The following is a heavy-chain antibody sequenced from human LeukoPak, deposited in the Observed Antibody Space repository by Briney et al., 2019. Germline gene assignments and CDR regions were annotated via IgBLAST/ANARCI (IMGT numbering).Heavy chain of an antibody. CDR1: GGSISSYY. Sequence: SETLSLTCIVSGGSISSYYWSWIRQPPGKGREWIGYIYYSGSTNYNPSLKSRVTISVDTSKNQFSLKLRSVTAADTAVYYCARAVGVGRGTYFDLWGRGTLVTVSS. J-gene: IGHJ2*01. CDR2: IYYSGST. V-gene: IGHV4-59*12. D-gene: IGHD1-1*01. CDR3: ARAVGVGRGTYFDL.